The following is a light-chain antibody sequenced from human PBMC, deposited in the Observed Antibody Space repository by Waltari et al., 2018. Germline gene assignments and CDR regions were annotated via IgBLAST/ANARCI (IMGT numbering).Light chain of an antibody. Sequence: DIQMTQSPPSLSASVGDRVTITCRASQSITTFLNWYQQKPGKAPEPLIYAASSLQGGAPSRFSGSGSGTDFTLTINSLQPEDFATYFCQQTSGTPLTFGGGTKVEI. CDR1: QSITTF. J-gene: IGKJ4*01. V-gene: IGKV1-39*01. CDR2: AAS. CDR3: QQTSGTPLT.